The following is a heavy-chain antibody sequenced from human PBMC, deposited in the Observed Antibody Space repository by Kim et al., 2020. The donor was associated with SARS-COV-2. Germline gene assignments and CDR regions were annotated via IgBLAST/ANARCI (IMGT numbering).Heavy chain of an antibody. CDR3: ARGIAVAAPYYYYYGMDV. Sequence: GGSLRLSCAASGFTFSSYAMHWVRQAPGKGLEWVAVISYDGSNKYYADSVKGRFTISRDNSKNTLYLQMNSLRAEDTAVYYCARGIAVAAPYYYYYGMDVWGQGTTVTVSS. CDR1: GFTFSSYA. J-gene: IGHJ6*02. V-gene: IGHV3-30*04. CDR2: ISYDGSNK. D-gene: IGHD6-19*01.